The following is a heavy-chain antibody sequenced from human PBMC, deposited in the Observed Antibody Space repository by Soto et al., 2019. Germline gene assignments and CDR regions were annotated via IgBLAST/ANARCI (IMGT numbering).Heavy chain of an antibody. CDR3: AKEGGYYGAGSYSVGENYYGMDV. CDR1: GFTFSSYG. D-gene: IGHD3-10*01. Sequence: QVQLVESGGGVVQPGRSLRLSCAASGFTFSSYGMHWVRQAPGKGLEWVAVISYDGSNKYYADSVKGRFTISRDNSKNALDLQMKSLRAEDLAVYYCAKEGGYYGAGSYSVGENYYGMDVWGQGTTVTVSS. V-gene: IGHV3-30*18. CDR2: ISYDGSNK. J-gene: IGHJ6*02.